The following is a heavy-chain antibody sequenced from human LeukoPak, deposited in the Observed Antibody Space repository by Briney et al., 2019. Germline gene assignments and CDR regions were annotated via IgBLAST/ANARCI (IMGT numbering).Heavy chain of an antibody. D-gene: IGHD2-15*01. CDR1: GLTFSSYS. J-gene: IGHJ6*02. V-gene: IGHV3-21*01. CDR2: ICSSSSYI. Sequence: GGSLRLSCAASGLTFSSYSMNWVRQAPGKGLEWVSSICSSSSYIYYADSVKGRFTISRDNAKNSLYLQMNSLRAEDTAVYYCAKWGYCGGGSCSGMDVWGQGTMVTVSS. CDR3: AKWGYCGGGSCSGMDV.